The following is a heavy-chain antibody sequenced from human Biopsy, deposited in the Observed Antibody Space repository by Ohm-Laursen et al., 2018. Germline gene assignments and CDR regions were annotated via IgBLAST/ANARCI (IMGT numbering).Heavy chain of an antibody. CDR2: ISYDQITK. V-gene: IGHV3-30*18. D-gene: IGHD5/OR15-5a*01. CDR1: GFTFRTYG. J-gene: IGHJ6*02. Sequence: SLRLSCTASGFTFRTYGMHWVRLAPGKGLEWVAVISYDQITKHYADSVRGRFTISRGNSKNTLYLQVNSLRAEDTAVYYCAKDLSVYYYYGIDVWGQGITVTVSS. CDR3: AKDLSVYYYYGIDV.